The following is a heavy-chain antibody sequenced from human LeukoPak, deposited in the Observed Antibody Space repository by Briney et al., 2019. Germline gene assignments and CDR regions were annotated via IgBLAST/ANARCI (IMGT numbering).Heavy chain of an antibody. J-gene: IGHJ2*01. CDR1: GYTFYNYA. D-gene: IGHD3-16*01. V-gene: IGHV3-23*01. CDR2: ISHDGAST. Sequence: GGPQRLSCAASGYTFYNYAVTWVRQAPGKGLEWVSSISHDGASTHYADSVKGRFTISRDNSKNTVFLQMDSLRAEDTAVYFCAKYGSGQLWLLGWYFDFWGRGTLVSVSS. CDR3: AKYGSGQLWLLGWYFDF.